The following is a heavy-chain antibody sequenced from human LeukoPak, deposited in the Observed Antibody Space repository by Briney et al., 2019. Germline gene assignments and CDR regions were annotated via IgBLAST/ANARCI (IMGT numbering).Heavy chain of an antibody. CDR1: GGSISYHY. J-gene: IGHJ4*02. CDR3: AREMAATGRGHYFDY. CDR2: GFYSGST. D-gene: IGHD3-9*01. V-gene: IGHV4-59*11. Sequence: PSETLSLTCTVSGGSISYHYWNWIRQPPGKELEWIRYGFYSGSTDYNPSLKSRVTISVDTSKRQISLKLSSVTAADTALYYCAREMAATGRGHYFDYWGQGALVTVSS.